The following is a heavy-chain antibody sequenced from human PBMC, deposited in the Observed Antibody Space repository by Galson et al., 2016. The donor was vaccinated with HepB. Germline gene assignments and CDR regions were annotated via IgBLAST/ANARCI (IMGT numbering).Heavy chain of an antibody. V-gene: IGHV1-2*04. CDR2: INPNSGGT. CDR1: GYTFTGYY. D-gene: IGHD2-15*01. Sequence: SVKVSCKASGYTFTGYYMHWVRQAPGQGLEWMGWINPNSGGTNYAQKFQGWVTMTRDTSISTAYMELSRLRSDDTAVYYCARDGCSGGSFYDYWGQGTLVTVSS. J-gene: IGHJ4*02. CDR3: ARDGCSGGSFYDY.